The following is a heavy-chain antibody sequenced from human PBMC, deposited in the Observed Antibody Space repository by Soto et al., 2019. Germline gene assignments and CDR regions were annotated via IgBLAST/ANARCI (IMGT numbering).Heavy chain of an antibody. CDR1: EFTFGSFD. J-gene: IGHJ6*01. Sequence: EVQLVESGGGLVQPGGSLRLSCAASEFTFGSFDMNWVRQAPGKGLEWISYIISTGTTTYYADSVKGRFTISRDNAKNSLFLQMNSLRAEDTAVYYCARVYADYVPRGMDVW. CDR2: IISTGTTT. V-gene: IGHV3-48*03. CDR3: ARVYADYVPRGMDV. D-gene: IGHD4-17*01.